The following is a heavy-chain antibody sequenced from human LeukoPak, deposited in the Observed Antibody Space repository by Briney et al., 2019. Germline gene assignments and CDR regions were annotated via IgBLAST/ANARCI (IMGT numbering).Heavy chain of an antibody. CDR1: GGSISSYY. CDR2: IYYSGST. J-gene: IGHJ4*02. D-gene: IGHD5-18*01. CDR3: ARHQMRYSYGTLFDY. V-gene: IGHV4-59*08. Sequence: PSETLSLTCTVSGGSISSYYWSWIRQPPGKGLEWIGFIYYSGSTYYNPSLKSRVTISVDTSKNQFSLRLSSVTATDTAEYFCARHQMRYSYGTLFDYWGQGTLVTVSS.